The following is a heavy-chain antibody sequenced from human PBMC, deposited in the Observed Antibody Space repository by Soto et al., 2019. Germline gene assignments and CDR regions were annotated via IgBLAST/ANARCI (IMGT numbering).Heavy chain of an antibody. Sequence: QVQLVQSGAEVKKPGSSVKVSCKASGGTFSSYAISWVRQAPGQGLEWMGGIIPIFGTANYAQKFQGRVTITADESTSTAYMELSRLRSEDTAVYYCAREHYYDSSGYPIPDNWFDPWGQGTLVTVSS. J-gene: IGHJ5*02. CDR2: IIPIFGTA. CDR3: AREHYYDSSGYPIPDNWFDP. V-gene: IGHV1-69*01. D-gene: IGHD3-22*01. CDR1: GGTFSSYA.